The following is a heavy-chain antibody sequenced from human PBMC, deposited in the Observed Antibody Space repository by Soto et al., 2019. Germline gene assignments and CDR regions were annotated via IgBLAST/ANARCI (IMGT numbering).Heavy chain of an antibody. CDR1: GGSIDHYY. CDR2: IHHSGST. CDR3: ARRGGGNFPYYFDF. D-gene: IGHD3-16*01. Sequence: QVQLRQWGAGLLKPSETLSLTCAVYGGSIDHYYWTWIRQPPGKGLEWVGEIHHSGSTNYNPSLKSRVAISLHTSKNQFSLRLNSVTAEDTAVYYCARRGGGNFPYYFDFWGQGTLVPVSS. V-gene: IGHV4-34*01. J-gene: IGHJ4*02.